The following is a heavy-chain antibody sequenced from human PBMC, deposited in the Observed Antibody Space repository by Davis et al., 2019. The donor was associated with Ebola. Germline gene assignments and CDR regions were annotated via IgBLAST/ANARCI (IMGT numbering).Heavy chain of an antibody. CDR3: AKGLTNNWSHFDY. V-gene: IGHV3-43*01. J-gene: IGHJ4*02. Sequence: GESLKISCAASGFTFDEYTMHWVRQVPGKGLEWVSLISWEGGITYYADSVKGRFTISRDNSKKSLYLRMNSLRTEDTALYYCAKGLTNNWSHFDYWGQGTLVTVSS. CDR1: GFTFDEYT. CDR2: ISWEGGIT. D-gene: IGHD1-1*01.